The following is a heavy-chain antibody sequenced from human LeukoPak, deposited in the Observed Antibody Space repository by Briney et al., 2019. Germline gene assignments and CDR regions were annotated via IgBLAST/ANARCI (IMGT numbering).Heavy chain of an antibody. Sequence: PSETLSLTCTVSGGSISSGDSYWSWMRQPPGQGLEWIGYIYYTGSSDSNPTLKSRVSISVDTTKYQFHLKLSPVTDTDTAVYYCARGGGVRGVLDTFNVWGQGTMVTVSS. CDR1: GGSISSGDSY. CDR2: IYYTGSS. CDR3: ARGGGVRGVLDTFNV. J-gene: IGHJ3*01. D-gene: IGHD3-10*01. V-gene: IGHV4-30-4*01.